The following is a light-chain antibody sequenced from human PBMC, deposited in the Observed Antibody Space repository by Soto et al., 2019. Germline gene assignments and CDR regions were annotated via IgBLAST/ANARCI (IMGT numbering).Light chain of an antibody. V-gene: IGLV2-14*01. CDR1: SSDVGGYNT. CDR2: EVT. Sequence: QSVLTQPASVSGSPGQTITISCTGTSSDVGGYNTVSWYQHHPGKAPKLIIYEVTHRPAGISDRFSASKSGNTASLTISGLQAEDGADYYCNSLRVNHLYVFGTGTKLTVL. CDR3: NSLRVNHLYV. J-gene: IGLJ1*01.